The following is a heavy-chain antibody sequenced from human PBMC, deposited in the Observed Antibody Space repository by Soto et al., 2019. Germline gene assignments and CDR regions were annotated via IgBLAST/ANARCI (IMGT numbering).Heavy chain of an antibody. CDR3: AMSFYRGTLDS. Sequence: GASVKVSCKVSRYTLTELSMHWVRQAPGKRLEWMRGFDPEDGETIYAQKFQGRVTMIEDTSTDTTYMELSSLRSEDTAVYYCAMSFYRGTLDSWGQGTLVTVSS. J-gene: IGHJ4*02. D-gene: IGHD1-26*01. CDR1: RYTLTELS. CDR2: FDPEDGET. V-gene: IGHV1-24*01.